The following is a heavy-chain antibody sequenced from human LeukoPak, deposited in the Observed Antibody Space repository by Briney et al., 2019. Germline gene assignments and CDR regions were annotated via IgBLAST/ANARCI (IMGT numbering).Heavy chain of an antibody. D-gene: IGHD2/OR15-2a*01. J-gene: IGHJ4*02. V-gene: IGHV3-21*01. CDR3: TRDATYYLRYGYFDY. CDR1: GFTLSSSA. Sequence: GGSLRLSCAASGFTLSSSAMNWVRQAPGKGLEWVSSINNVASHIYYASSVRGRFTISRDNAKNSVYLQMNSLRAEDTAVYYCTRDATYYLRYGYFDYWGQGTLVTVSS. CDR2: INNVASHI.